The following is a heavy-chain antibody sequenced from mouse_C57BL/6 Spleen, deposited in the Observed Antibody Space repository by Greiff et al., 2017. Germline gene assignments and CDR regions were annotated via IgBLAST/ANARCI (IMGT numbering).Heavy chain of an antibody. CDR2: INPSNGGT. V-gene: IGHV1-53*01. CDR3: ARYGSSNYWFAY. CDR1: GYTFTSYW. D-gene: IGHD2-5*01. J-gene: IGHJ3*01. Sequence: QVQLQQPGTELVKPGASVKLSCKASGYTFTSYWMHWVKQRPGQGLEWIGNINPSNGGTNYNEKFKSKATLTVDKYSSTAYMQLSSLTSEDSAVYYCARYGSSNYWFAYWGQGTLVTVSA.